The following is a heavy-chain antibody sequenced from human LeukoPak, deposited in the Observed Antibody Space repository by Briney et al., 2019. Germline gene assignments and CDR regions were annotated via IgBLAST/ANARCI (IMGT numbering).Heavy chain of an antibody. CDR2: IYPGDSDT. V-gene: IGHV5-51*01. Sequence: PGESLKISCKGSGYSFTNYWIGWVRQMPGKGLEWMGIIYPGDSDTRYSPSFQGQVTISADKSISTAYLHWSSLKASDTAMYYCARRGIAVAGTPAEYFQRWGQGTLVTVSS. J-gene: IGHJ1*01. CDR1: GYSFTNYW. CDR3: ARRGIAVAGTPAEYFQR. D-gene: IGHD6-19*01.